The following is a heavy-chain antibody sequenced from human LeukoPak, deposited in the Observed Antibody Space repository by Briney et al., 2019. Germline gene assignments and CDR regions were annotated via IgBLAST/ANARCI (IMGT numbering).Heavy chain of an antibody. V-gene: IGHV4-4*08. J-gene: IGHJ4*02. D-gene: IGHD3-10*01. CDR1: GDAISTYY. CDR2: IASGTT. Sequence: SETLSLTCTVSGDAISTYYWNWIRQTPGKGLEWVGHIASGTTDYNPSLKSRAIISADTSKNQISLRLTSVTAADTAVYYCARDKAHSYGYYFDPWGPGTQVLVSS. CDR3: ARDKAHSYGYYFDP.